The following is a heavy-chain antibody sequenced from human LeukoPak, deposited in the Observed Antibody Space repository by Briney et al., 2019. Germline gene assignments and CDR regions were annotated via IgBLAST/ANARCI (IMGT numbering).Heavy chain of an antibody. V-gene: IGHV3-23*01. D-gene: IGHD6-19*01. J-gene: IGHJ4*02. CDR1: GFTFSSYA. CDR2: ISISGSTT. Sequence: GGSLRLSCAASGFTFSSYAMNWVRQAPGKGLEWVSTISISGSTTYYAGSVKGRFTISRDNSKNTLYLQMDSLRAEDTAVYYCTKRLPGSGWYRGFDYWGQGTLVTVSS. CDR3: TKRLPGSGWYRGFDY.